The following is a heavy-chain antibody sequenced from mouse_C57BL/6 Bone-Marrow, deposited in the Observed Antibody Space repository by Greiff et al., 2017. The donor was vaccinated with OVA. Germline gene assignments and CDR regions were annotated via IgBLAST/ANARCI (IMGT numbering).Heavy chain of an antibody. J-gene: IGHJ4*01. Sequence: EVQVVESGGGLVQSGRSLRLSCATSGFTFSDFYMEWVRQAPGKGLEWIAASRNKANDYTTEYSASVKGRFIVSRDTSQSILYLQMNALRAEDTAIYYCARDAGYYGYDDAMDYWGQGTSVTVSS. CDR2: SRNKANDYTT. V-gene: IGHV7-1*01. CDR3: ARDAGYYGYDDAMDY. CDR1: GFTFSDFY. D-gene: IGHD2-2*01.